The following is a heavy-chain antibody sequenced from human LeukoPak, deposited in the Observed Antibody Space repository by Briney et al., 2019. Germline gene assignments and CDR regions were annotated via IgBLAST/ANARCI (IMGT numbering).Heavy chain of an antibody. Sequence: SETLSLTCTVSGGSISSSSYYWGWIRQPPGKGLEWIGSIYYSGSTYYNPSLKSRVTISVDTSKNQFSLKLSSVTAADTAVYYCARETTNYLDYWYFDLWGRGTLVTVSS. J-gene: IGHJ2*01. CDR1: GGSISSSSYY. D-gene: IGHD4-11*01. V-gene: IGHV4-39*02. CDR2: IYYSGST. CDR3: ARETTNYLDYWYFDL.